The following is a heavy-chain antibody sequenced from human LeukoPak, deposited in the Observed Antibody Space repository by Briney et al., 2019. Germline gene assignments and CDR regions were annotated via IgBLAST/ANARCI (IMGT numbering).Heavy chain of an antibody. J-gene: IGHJ5*02. Sequence: GGSLRLSCAASGFTFSSYWMSWVRQAPGKGLEWVANIKQDGSEKYYVDSVKGRFTISRDNAKNSLYLQMNSLRAEDTAVYYCASNAYGGWFDPWGQGTLVTVSP. D-gene: IGHD3-10*01. CDR1: GFTFSSYW. V-gene: IGHV3-7*03. CDR2: IKQDGSEK. CDR3: ASNAYGGWFDP.